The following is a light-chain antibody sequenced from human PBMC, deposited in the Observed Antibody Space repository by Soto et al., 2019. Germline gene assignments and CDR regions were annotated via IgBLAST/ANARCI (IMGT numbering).Light chain of an antibody. J-gene: IGLJ1*01. CDR2: EVS. CDR1: SSDLGAYKY. V-gene: IGLV2-14*03. Sequence: QSALTQPASVSGSPGQSITISCAGTSSDLGAYKYVSWYQQHPDKAPKLILYEVSRRPSGASNRFSGSKSGNTASLTISGLLAEDEADYSCSSYTNTSTLVFGTGTKVTVL. CDR3: SSYTNTSTLV.